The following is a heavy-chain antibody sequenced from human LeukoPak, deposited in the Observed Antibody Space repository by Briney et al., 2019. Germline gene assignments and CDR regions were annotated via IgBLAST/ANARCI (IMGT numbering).Heavy chain of an antibody. J-gene: IGHJ4*02. D-gene: IGHD1-26*01. V-gene: IGHV1-3*01. CDR1: GYTFTSYG. CDR3: ARGGGSYFYYFDY. CDR2: INAGNGNT. Sequence: ASVKVSCKASGYTFTSYGISWVRQAPGQRLEWMGWINAGNGNTKYSQKFQGRVTITRDTSASTAYMELRSLTSEDTAVYYCARGGGSYFYYFDYWGQGTLVTVSS.